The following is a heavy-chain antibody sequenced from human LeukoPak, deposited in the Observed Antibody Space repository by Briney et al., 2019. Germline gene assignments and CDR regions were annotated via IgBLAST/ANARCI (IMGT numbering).Heavy chain of an antibody. D-gene: IGHD2-21*02. J-gene: IGHJ4*02. V-gene: IGHV3-74*01. CDR2: INTDETST. Sequence: GGSLRLSCAASGFTFSHFWMHWGRQAPGKGLEWVSRINTDETSTGYADSVKGRFTISRDNAENTIYLQMNRLRVEDTAVYYCTRGFRVTARPLNDYWGQGTLVTVSS. CDR3: TRGFRVTARPLNDY. CDR1: GFTFSHFW.